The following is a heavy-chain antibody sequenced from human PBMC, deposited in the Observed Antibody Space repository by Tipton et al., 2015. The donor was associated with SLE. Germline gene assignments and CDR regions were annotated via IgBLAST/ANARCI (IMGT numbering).Heavy chain of an antibody. V-gene: IGHV4-59*11. D-gene: IGHD4-17*01. Sequence: TLSLTCTVSGGSISSHYWSWIRQPPGKGLEWIGYIYYSGSTYYNPSLKSRVTISVDTSKNQFSLKLSSVTAADTAVYYCARDPYYGDYRYFDLWGRGTLVTVSS. J-gene: IGHJ2*01. CDR3: ARDPYYGDYRYFDL. CDR2: IYYSGST. CDR1: GGSISSHY.